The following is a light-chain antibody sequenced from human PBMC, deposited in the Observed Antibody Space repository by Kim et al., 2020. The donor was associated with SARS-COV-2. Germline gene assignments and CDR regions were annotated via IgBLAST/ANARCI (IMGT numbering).Light chain of an antibody. V-gene: IGKV3-11*01. J-gene: IGKJ5*01. Sequence: SLSPGERATLSCRASQSVSSYLAWYQQKPGQAPRLLIYDASNRATGIPARFSGSGSGTDFTFTISSLEPEDFAVYYCQQRSNWPAFGQGTRLEIK. CDR3: QQRSNWPA. CDR1: QSVSSY. CDR2: DAS.